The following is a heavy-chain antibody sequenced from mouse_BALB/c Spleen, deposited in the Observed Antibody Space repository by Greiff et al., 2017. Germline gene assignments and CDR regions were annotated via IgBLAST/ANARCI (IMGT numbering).Heavy chain of an antibody. CDR1: GFTFSDYY. J-gene: IGHJ4*01. V-gene: IGHV5-4*02. CDR3: ARGNAMDY. Sequence: EVQGVESGGGLVKPGGSLKLSCAASGFTFSDYYMYWVRQTPEKRLEWVATISDGGSYTYYPDSVKGRFTISRDNAKNNLYLQMSSLKSEDTAMYYSARGNAMDYWGQGTSVTVSS. CDR2: ISDGGSYT.